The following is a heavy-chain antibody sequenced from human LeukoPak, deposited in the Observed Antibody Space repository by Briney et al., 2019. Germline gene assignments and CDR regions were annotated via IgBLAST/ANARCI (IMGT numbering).Heavy chain of an antibody. CDR2: ISSSSSTI. J-gene: IGHJ6*02. V-gene: IGHV3-48*04. Sequence: PGGSLRLSCAASGFTFSSYSMNWVRQAPGKGLEWVSYISSSSSTIYYADSVKGRFTISRDNAKNSLYLQMNSLRAEDTAVYYCARVGYYGSGPFMDVWGQGTTVTVSS. CDR3: ARVGYYGSGPFMDV. CDR1: GFTFSSYS. D-gene: IGHD3-10*01.